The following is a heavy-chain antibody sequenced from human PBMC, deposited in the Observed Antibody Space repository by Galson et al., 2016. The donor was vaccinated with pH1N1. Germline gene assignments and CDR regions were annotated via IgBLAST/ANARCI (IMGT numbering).Heavy chain of an antibody. J-gene: IGHJ3*02. CDR1: GFSFTSYW. CDR2: IYPGDSDT. Sequence: QSGAEVKKPGESLKISCKGSGFSFTSYWIGWVRQMPGKGLEWMGVIYPGDSDTRYSPSFQGQVTISADQSISTAYLQWSSLKASDTAMDYCAKYYYDSSGSGAIGTFDIWGQGTMVTVSS. V-gene: IGHV5-51*01. CDR3: AKYYYDSSGSGAIGTFDI. D-gene: IGHD3-22*01.